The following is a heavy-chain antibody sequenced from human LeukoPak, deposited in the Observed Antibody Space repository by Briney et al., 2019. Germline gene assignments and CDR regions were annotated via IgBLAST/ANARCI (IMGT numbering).Heavy chain of an antibody. CDR3: AREGRGRYYGSGSSRPLLYYYYMDV. D-gene: IGHD3-10*01. CDR1: GYTFTGYY. Sequence: ASVKVSCKASGYTFTGYYMHWVRQAPGQGLEWMGWISPTSGGTNYAQKFQGRVTMTRDTSISTAYMELRRLRSDDTAVYYCAREGRGRYYGSGSSRPLLYYYYMDVWGKGTTVTVSS. CDR2: ISPTSGGT. V-gene: IGHV1-2*02. J-gene: IGHJ6*03.